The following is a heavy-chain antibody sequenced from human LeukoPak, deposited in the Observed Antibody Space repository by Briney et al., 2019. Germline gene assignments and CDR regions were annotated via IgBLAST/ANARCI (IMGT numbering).Heavy chain of an antibody. CDR2: IYYSGSA. J-gene: IGHJ3*01. D-gene: IGHD2-2*01. V-gene: IGHV4-30-4*08. CDR3: AREVISPADSDGFDL. Sequence: SETLSLTCTVSGASIRNDNYFWSWVRQPPGEGQEWIGYIYYSGSAHYNPSLKSRVTISVDTPKNQFSLRLSSVTAADTAVYYCAREVISPADSDGFDLWGQGTMVTVSS. CDR1: GASIRNDNYF.